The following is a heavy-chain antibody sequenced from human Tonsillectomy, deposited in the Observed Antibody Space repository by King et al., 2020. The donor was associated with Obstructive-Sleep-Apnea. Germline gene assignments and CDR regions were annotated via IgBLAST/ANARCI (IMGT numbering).Heavy chain of an antibody. D-gene: IGHD6-13*01. J-gene: IGHJ4*02. CDR1: GGSFSGYY. Sequence: VQLQQWGAGLLKPSETLSLTCAVYGGSFSGYYWSWIRQPPGKGLEWIGEINHSGSTNYNPSLKTRVTISLDTSKNQFSLELSSVTAADTAVYYCARGGWGSSWPFDYWGKGTLVTVSS. CDR3: ARGGWGSSWPFDY. CDR2: INHSGST. V-gene: IGHV4-34*01.